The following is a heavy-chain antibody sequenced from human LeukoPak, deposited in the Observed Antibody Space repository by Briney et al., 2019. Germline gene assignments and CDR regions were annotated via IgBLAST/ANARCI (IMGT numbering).Heavy chain of an antibody. Sequence: GGSLRLSCAASGFTFSGYGMHWVRQAPGKGLEWVAFIRYDGSNKYYADSVKGRFTISRDNSKNTLYLQMNSLRAEDTAVYYCAKQTGETGYWGQGTLVTVSS. CDR3: AKQTGETGY. D-gene: IGHD3-10*01. CDR2: IRYDGSNK. J-gene: IGHJ4*02. V-gene: IGHV3-30*02. CDR1: GFTFSGYG.